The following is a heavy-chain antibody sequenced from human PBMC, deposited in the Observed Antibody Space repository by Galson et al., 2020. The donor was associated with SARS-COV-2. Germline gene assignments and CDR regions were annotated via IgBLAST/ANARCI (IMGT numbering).Heavy chain of an antibody. J-gene: IGHJ4*02. Sequence: GGSLRLSCAASGFTFSSYAMSWVRQAPGKGLEWVSAISGSGGSTYYADSVKGRFTISRDNSKNTLYLQMNSLRAEDTAVYYCARLAYSSSWYGNFDYWGQGTLVTVSS. CDR3: ARLAYSSSWYGNFDY. D-gene: IGHD6-13*01. V-gene: IGHV3-23*01. CDR1: GFTFSSYA. CDR2: ISGSGGST.